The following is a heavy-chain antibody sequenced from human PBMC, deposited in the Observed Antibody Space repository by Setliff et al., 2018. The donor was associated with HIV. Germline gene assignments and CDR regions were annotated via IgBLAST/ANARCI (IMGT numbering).Heavy chain of an antibody. V-gene: IGHV3-74*01. CDR1: GLTFSTYW. J-gene: IGHJ6*02. CDR3: ARVRMITLGGVPYYYGMDV. Sequence: PVGSLRLSCAASGLTFSTYWMHWVRQAPGKGLVWVSRINSDGSIRSYADSVKGRFTISRDNAKNTLYLQMNSLRAEDTALYYCARVRMITLGGVPYYYGMDVWGQGTTVTV. D-gene: IGHD3-16*01. CDR2: INSDGSIR.